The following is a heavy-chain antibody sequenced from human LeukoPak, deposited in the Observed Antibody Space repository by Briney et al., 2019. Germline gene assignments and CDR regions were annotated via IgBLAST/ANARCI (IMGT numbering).Heavy chain of an antibody. CDR1: GGSISSSSYY. CDR2: IYYSGST. CDR3: ATLVGLNWFDP. J-gene: IGHJ5*02. V-gene: IGHV4-61*05. Sequence: PSETLSLTCTVSGGSISSSSYYWGWIRQPPGKGLEWIGYIYYSGSTNYNPSLKSRVTISVDTSKNQFSLKLSSVTAADTAVYYCATLVGLNWFDPWGQGTLVTVSS.